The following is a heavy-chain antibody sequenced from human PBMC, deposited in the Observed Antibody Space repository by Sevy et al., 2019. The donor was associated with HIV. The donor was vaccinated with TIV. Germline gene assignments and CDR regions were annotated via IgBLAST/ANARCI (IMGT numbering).Heavy chain of an antibody. J-gene: IGHJ4*02. CDR3: AKDGYSSGLLYYFDH. Sequence: GGSLRLSCAASGFKFDNYAMAWVRQAPGQGLVWVSAISVSGRLSYADSVKGRFTISRDSSKKMIYLHLNSLRADDTANYYCAKDGYSSGLLYYFDHWGQGTLVTVSS. CDR2: ISVSGRL. CDR1: GFKFDNYA. D-gene: IGHD6-19*01. V-gene: IGHV3-23*01.